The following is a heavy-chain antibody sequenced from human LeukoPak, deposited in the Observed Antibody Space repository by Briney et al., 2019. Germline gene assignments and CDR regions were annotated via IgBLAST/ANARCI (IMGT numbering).Heavy chain of an antibody. V-gene: IGHV1-2*02. J-gene: IGHJ4*02. CDR2: INPSSGGT. D-gene: IGHD5-24*01. CDR1: GYTFTAYY. Sequence: ASVKVSCKASGYTFTAYYMHWMRQAPGQGLEWMGWINPSSGGTKYVQKFQARVTMTRDTSIRTAYMELNSLRSDDTAVYYCVRPRDGYTGPFDYWGQGSLVTVSS. CDR3: VRPRDGYTGPFDY.